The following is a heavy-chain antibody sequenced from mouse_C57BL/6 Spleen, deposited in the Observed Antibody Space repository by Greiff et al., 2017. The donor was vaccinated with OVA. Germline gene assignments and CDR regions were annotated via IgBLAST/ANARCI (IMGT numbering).Heavy chain of an antibody. Sequence: QVQLQQSGAELVKPGASVKLSCKASGYTFTSYWMHWVKQRPGQGLEWIGMIHPNSGSTNYNEKFKSKATLTVDKSSSTAYMQRSSLTSEDSAVYYCAKDWEYFFDYWGQGTTRTVSS. CDR3: AKDWEYFFDY. V-gene: IGHV1-64*01. CDR2: IHPNSGST. CDR1: GYTFTSYW. D-gene: IGHD4-1*01. J-gene: IGHJ2*01.